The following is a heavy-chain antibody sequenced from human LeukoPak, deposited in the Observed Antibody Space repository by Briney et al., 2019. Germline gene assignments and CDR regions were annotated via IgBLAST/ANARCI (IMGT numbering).Heavy chain of an antibody. CDR3: ARDSHPYCSGGSCGFDP. V-gene: IGHV3-7*01. CDR2: IKQDGSGK. CDR1: GFTFSSYW. D-gene: IGHD2-15*01. J-gene: IGHJ5*02. Sequence: GGSLRLSCAASGFTFSSYWMSWVRQAPGKGLEWVANIKQDGSGKYYVDSVKGRFTISRDNAKNSLYLQMNSLRAEDTAVYYCARDSHPYCSGGSCGFDPWGQGTLVTVSS.